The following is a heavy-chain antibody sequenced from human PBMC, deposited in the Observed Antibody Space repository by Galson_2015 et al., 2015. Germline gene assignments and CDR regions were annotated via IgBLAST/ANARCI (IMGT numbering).Heavy chain of an antibody. CDR2: IYWDDEK. Sequence: PALVKPTQTLTLTCTFSGFSLSTSGVGVGWIRQPPGKALEWLALIYWDDEKRYSPSLKSRLPITKDTSKNQVVLTLTNMDPVDTATYYCARSFDISGYYPDFDNWGQGALVTVSS. V-gene: IGHV2-5*02. CDR1: GFSLSTSGVG. J-gene: IGHJ4*02. D-gene: IGHD3-22*01. CDR3: ARSFDISGYYPDFDN.